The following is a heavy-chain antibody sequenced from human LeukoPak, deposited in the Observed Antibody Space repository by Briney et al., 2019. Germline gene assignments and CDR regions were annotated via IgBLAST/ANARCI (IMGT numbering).Heavy chain of an antibody. CDR2: ISAYNGNT. CDR3: AREGKVGTTNPWFDS. V-gene: IGHV1-18*01. Sequence: ASVTVSCKASDYTFTTYGISWVRQAPGQGLEWMGWISAYNGNTNYAQNFQGRLTMTTDTSTSTAYMELRSLRSDDTAVYYCAREGKVGTTNPWFDSWGQGTLVTVSS. CDR1: DYTFTTYG. D-gene: IGHD1-26*01. J-gene: IGHJ5*01.